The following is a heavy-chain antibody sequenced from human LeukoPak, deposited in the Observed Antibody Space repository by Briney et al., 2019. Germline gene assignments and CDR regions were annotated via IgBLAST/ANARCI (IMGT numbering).Heavy chain of an antibody. J-gene: IGHJ4*02. CDR2: INWNGGST. CDR1: GFTFDDYG. D-gene: IGHD3-10*01. V-gene: IGHV3-20*04. CDR3: AREGAYGSGRYFDY. Sequence: GGSLRLSCAASGFTFDDYGMSWVRQAPGKGLEWVSGINWNGGSTGYADSVKGRFTISRDNAKNSLYLQMNSLRAEDTALYYCAREGAYGSGRYFDYWGQGTLVTASS.